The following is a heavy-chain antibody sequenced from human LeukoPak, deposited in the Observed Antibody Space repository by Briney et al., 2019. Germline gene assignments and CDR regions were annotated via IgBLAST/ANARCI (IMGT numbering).Heavy chain of an antibody. J-gene: IGHJ6*02. V-gene: IGHV3-23*01. CDR3: AKRGYYDSGGYYLDV. CDR1: GFTFSNYT. CDR2: ISGSGGST. Sequence: GGSLRLSCAASGFTFSNYTMTWVRQAPGKGLEWVSAISGSGGSTYYADSVKGRFTISRDNSKNTLYLQMNSLRAEDTALYYCAKRGYYDSGGYYLDVWGQGTTVTVSS. D-gene: IGHD3-22*01.